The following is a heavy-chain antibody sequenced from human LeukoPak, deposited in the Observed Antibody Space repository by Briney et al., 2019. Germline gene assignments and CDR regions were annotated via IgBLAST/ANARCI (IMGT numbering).Heavy chain of an antibody. CDR1: GYTFTGYY. CDR3: ARSGYDYGDAATDY. D-gene: IGHD4-17*01. V-gene: IGHV1-2*02. J-gene: IGHJ4*02. Sequence: ASVKVSCKASGYTFTGYYMHWVRQAPGQGLEWMGWINPNSGGTNYAQKFQGRVTMTRDTSISTAYMELSGLRFDDTAVYYCARSGYDYGDAATDYWGQGTLVTVSS. CDR2: INPNSGGT.